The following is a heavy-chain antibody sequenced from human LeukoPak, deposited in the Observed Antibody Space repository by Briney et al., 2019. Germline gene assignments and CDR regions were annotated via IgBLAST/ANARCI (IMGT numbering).Heavy chain of an antibody. CDR3: ARDEGNWNCKD. CDR2: ISAYNGNI. D-gene: IGHD1-7*01. J-gene: IGHJ4*02. V-gene: IGHV1-18*01. CDR1: GYTLTELS. Sequence: ASVKVSCKVSGYTLTELSMHWVRQAPGQGLEWMGWISAYNGNINYAQKVQGRVTMTTDTSTSTAYMELRSLRSDDTAVYYCARDEGNWNCKDWGQGTLVTVSS.